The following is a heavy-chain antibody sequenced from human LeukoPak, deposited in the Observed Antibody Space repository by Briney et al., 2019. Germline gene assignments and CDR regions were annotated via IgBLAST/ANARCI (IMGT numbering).Heavy chain of an antibody. CDR2: ISGSGGST. Sequence: GGSLRLSCAASGFTFSSYAMTWVRQAPGKGLEWVSAISGSGGSTYYADSVKGRFTISRDNSKNTLYLQMNSLRAEDTAVYYCAKDSAATVRYNRFDPWGQGTLVTVSS. CDR3: AKDSAATVRYNRFDP. V-gene: IGHV3-23*01. CDR1: GFTFSSYA. J-gene: IGHJ5*02. D-gene: IGHD2-15*01.